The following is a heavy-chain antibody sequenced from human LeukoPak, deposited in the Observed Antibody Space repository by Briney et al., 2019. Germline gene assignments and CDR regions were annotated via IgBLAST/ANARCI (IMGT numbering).Heavy chain of an antibody. Sequence: GGSLRLSCAASGFTFSRYGMHWVRQAPGKGLEWVEFIRFDGSVKYYADSVKGRFTISRVNSKNTLYLQMNSLRAEDTAVYYCAKGPWLAYPYYFDYWGKGTLVTVSS. D-gene: IGHD6-19*01. J-gene: IGHJ4*02. CDR1: GFTFSRYG. CDR3: AKGPWLAYPYYFDY. CDR2: IRFDGSVK. V-gene: IGHV3-30*02.